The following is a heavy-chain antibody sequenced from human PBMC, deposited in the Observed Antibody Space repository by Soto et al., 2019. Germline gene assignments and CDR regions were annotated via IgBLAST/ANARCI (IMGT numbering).Heavy chain of an antibody. Sequence: QIQLVQSEAEVKKPGASVKVSCKASGYTFTTYGISWVRQAPGQGLEWMGWISGYNGNTHYAQNFQGRVTMTTDTSTNTAYLELRRLRSDDTAVFYCARNLYYSDGTGVSNYGMDVWGQGTTVTVSS. J-gene: IGHJ6*02. CDR3: ARNLYYSDGTGVSNYGMDV. D-gene: IGHD3-22*01. V-gene: IGHV1-18*01. CDR1: GYTFTTYG. CDR2: ISGYNGNT.